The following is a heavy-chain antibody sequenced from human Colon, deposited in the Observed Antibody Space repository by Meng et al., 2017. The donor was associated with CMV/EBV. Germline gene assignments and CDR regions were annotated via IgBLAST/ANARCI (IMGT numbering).Heavy chain of an antibody. V-gene: IGHV3-7*01. CDR3: ARDPWGYY. Sequence: GESLKISCEVSGLTFSSYWMAWARQVPGKELKWAANISPDGSVTYYVDSVTGRFTISRDNTKASFYLQMTSLRAEDTAVYYCARDPWGYYWGQGTLVTVSS. J-gene: IGHJ4*02. CDR1: GLTFSSYW. CDR2: ISPDGSVT. D-gene: IGHD3-16*01.